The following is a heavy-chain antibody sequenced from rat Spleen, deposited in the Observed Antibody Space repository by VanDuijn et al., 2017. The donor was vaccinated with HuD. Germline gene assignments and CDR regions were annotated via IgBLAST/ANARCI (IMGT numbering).Heavy chain of an antibody. V-gene: IGHV5S10*01. D-gene: IGHD1-11*01. CDR3: ARALTSEGYYFDY. CDR2: IFSDGTNI. J-gene: IGHJ2*01. Sequence: EVQLVESDGGLVQPGRSLKLSCAASGFTFSDYNMAWVRQAPKKGLEWVATIFSDGTNIHYRDSVKGRFTVSRDNAKSSLYLQMGSLRSEDSATYYCARALTSEGYYFDYWGQGVMVTVSS. CDR1: GFTFSDYN.